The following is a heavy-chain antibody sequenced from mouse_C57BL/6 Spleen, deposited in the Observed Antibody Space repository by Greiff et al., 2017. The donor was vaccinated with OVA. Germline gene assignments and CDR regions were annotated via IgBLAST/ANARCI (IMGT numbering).Heavy chain of an antibody. CDR2: INPNNGGT. V-gene: IGHV1-18*01. J-gene: IGHJ4*01. CDR1: GYTFTDYN. D-gene: IGHD2-4*01. Sequence: EVKVVESGPELVKPGASVKIPCKASGYTFTDYNMDWVKQSHGKSLEWIGDINPNNGGTIYNQKFKGKATLTVDKSSSTAYMELRSLTSEDTAVYYCARREGLRRYYAMDYWGQGTSVTVSS. CDR3: ARREGLRRYYAMDY.